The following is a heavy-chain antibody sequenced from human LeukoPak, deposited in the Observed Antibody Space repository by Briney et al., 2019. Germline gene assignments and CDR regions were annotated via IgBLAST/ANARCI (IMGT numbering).Heavy chain of an antibody. D-gene: IGHD5-12*01. V-gene: IGHV3-33*06. CDR3: AKDRSAYGKDFDY. Sequence: GRSLRLSCTASGFTFSSYGIHWVRQAPGKGLEWVAVIWYDGSNKYYADSVKGRFTISRDNSKNTLYLQMNSLRAEDTAVYYCAKDRSAYGKDFDYWGQGTLVTVSS. CDR2: IWYDGSNK. CDR1: GFTFSSYG. J-gene: IGHJ4*02.